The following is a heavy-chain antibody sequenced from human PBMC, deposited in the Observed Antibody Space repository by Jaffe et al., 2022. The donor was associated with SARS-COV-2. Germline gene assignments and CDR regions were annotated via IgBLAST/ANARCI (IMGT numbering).Heavy chain of an antibody. J-gene: IGHJ4*02. CDR2: IFYSGST. V-gene: IGHV4-39*01. CDR3: ARLDSSGYHTFDY. Sequence: QLQLQESGPGLVKPSETLSLTCTVSGGSISSSSYHWSWIRQPPGKGLEYIGSIFYSGSTYYNPSLKSRVAISVDTSKNQFSLTLSSVTAADTALYYCARLDSSGYHTFDYWGQGTLVTVSP. CDR1: GGSISSSSYH. D-gene: IGHD3-22*01.